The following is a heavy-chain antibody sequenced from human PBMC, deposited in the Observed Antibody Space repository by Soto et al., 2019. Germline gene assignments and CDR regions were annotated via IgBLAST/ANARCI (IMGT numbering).Heavy chain of an antibody. J-gene: IGHJ6*02. CDR3: ARIKLVEWFFINVDVYDMDV. D-gene: IGHD3-3*01. V-gene: IGHV3-48*02. Sequence: TGGSLRLSCVASGFSLSDYAVNWVRQAPGKGLEGVSFISSDSRTIYYADSVEGRFTVSRDNARNSVSLQMDSLRDEDAAVYYCARIKLVEWFFINVDVYDMDVWGQGTSVTVSS. CDR1: GFSLSDYA. CDR2: ISSDSRTI.